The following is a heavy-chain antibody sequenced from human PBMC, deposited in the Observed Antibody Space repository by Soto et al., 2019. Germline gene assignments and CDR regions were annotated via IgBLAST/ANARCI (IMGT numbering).Heavy chain of an antibody. Sequence: AASVKVSCKASGGTFSSYAISWVRQAPGQGLEWMGGIIPIFGTANYAQKFQGRVTITADESTSTAYMELGSLRSEDTAVYYCARGPEIVVDITYYFDYWGQGTLVTVSS. J-gene: IGHJ4*02. CDR1: GGTFSSYA. CDR3: ARGPEIVVDITYYFDY. CDR2: IIPIFGTA. D-gene: IGHD3-22*01. V-gene: IGHV1-69*13.